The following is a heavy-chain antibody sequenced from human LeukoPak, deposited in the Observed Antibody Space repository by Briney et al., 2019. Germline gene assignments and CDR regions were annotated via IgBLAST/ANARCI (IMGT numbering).Heavy chain of an antibody. D-gene: IGHD3-3*01. CDR1: GFTFSTYA. Sequence: PGGSLRLSCAASGFTFSTYAMSWVRQAPGKGLEWVSGVSSSGGSPYYADSVRGRFTISRDNSKNTLYLQMNSLRAEDTAVYYCAKPGPPHWNGFLYNAFDIWGQGTMVTVSS. V-gene: IGHV3-23*01. CDR3: AKPGPPHWNGFLYNAFDI. J-gene: IGHJ3*02. CDR2: VSSSGGSP.